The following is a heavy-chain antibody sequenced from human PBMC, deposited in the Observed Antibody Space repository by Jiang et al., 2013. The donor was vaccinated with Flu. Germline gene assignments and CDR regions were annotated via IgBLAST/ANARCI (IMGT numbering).Heavy chain of an antibody. CDR2: IYYSGST. J-gene: IGHJ4*02. Sequence: LLKPSETLSLTCTVSGGSISSSSYYWGWIRQPPGKRLEWIGSIYYSGSTYYIPSLKSRVTISVDTSKNQFSLKLSSVTAADTAMYYCASRDSGSYGWDFDYWGQGTLVTVSS. CDR3: ASRDSGSYGWDFDY. D-gene: IGHD1-26*01. V-gene: IGHV4-39*01. CDR1: GGSISSSSYY.